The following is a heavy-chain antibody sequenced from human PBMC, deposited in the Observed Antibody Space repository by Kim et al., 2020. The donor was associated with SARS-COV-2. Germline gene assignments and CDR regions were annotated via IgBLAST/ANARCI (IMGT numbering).Heavy chain of an antibody. J-gene: IGHJ6*02. V-gene: IGHV1-69*01. Sequence: YAQKFQGTVTITADESTSTAYMELSSLRSEDTAVYYCARDPRYGSGIGDVWGQGTTVTVSS. D-gene: IGHD3-10*01. CDR3: ARDPRYGSGIGDV.